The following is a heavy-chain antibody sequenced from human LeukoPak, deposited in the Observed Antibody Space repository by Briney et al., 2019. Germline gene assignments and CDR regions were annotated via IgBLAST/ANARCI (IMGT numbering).Heavy chain of an antibody. Sequence: SETLSLTCIVSGYSISSGYYWGWIRQSPGKGLEWIGSFYHNGQINYNPFLKSRVTISEDTSKNQFSLKMTSVTAADTALYFCVREFVTGCNSVTCPSFWFDPWGQGIQVTVSA. D-gene: IGHD2/OR15-2a*01. CDR2: FYHNGQI. CDR1: GYSISSGYY. CDR3: VREFVTGCNSVTCPSFWFDP. J-gene: IGHJ5*02. V-gene: IGHV4-38-2*02.